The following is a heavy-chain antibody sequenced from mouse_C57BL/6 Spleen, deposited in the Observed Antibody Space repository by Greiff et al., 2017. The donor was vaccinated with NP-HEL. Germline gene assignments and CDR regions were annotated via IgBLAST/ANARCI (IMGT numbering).Heavy chain of an antibody. V-gene: IGHV1-72*01. CDR1: GYTFTSYW. J-gene: IGHJ2*01. Sequence: VQLQQFGAELVKPGASVKLSCKASGYTFTSYWMHWVKQRPGRGLEWIGRIDPNSGGTKYNEKFKSKATLTVDKPSSTAYMQLSSLTSEDSAVYYCARGMGITTVVADYWGQGTTLTVSS. CDR2: IDPNSGGT. D-gene: IGHD1-1*01. CDR3: ARGMGITTVVADY.